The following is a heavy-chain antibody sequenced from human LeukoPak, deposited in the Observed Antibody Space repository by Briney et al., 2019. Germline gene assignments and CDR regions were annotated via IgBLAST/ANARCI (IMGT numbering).Heavy chain of an antibody. CDR1: GYSFTTYW. Sequence: GESLKISCKSSGYSFTTYWIAWVRQMPGKGLEWMGIIYPGDSDTRYSPSFQGQVTISADKSISTAYLQWSSLKASDTAMYYCARPQKYSGSYSSAFDIWGQGTMVTVSS. V-gene: IGHV5-51*01. D-gene: IGHD1-26*01. CDR3: ARPQKYSGSYSSAFDI. CDR2: IYPGDSDT. J-gene: IGHJ3*02.